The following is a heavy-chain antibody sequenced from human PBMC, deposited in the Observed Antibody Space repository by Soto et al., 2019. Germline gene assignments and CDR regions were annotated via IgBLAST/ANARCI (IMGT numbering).Heavy chain of an antibody. CDR1: GFTFSSYG. CDR2: ISYDGSNK. J-gene: IGHJ4*02. D-gene: IGHD6-19*01. CDR3: AKGVAGGFDY. Sequence: QVQLVESGGGVVQPGRSLRLSCAASGFTFSSYGMHWVRQAPGKGLEWVAVISYDGSNKYYADSVKGRFTISRDNSKNTLYLQMNSLRAEDTAVYYCAKGVAGGFDYWGQGTLVTVSS. V-gene: IGHV3-30*18.